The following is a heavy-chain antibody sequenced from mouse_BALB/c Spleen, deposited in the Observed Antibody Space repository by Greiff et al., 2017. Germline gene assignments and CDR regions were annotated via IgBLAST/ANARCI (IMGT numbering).Heavy chain of an antibody. CDR1: GYSITSDYA. CDR2: ISYSGST. J-gene: IGHJ1*01. V-gene: IGHV3-2*02. Sequence: EVMLVESGPGLVKPSQSLSLTCTVTGYSITSDYAWNWIRQFPGNKLEWMGYISYSGSTSYNPSLKSRISITRDTSKNQFFLQLNSVTTEDTATYYCARGLYYNWYFDVWGAGTTVTVSS. D-gene: IGHD2-1*01. CDR3: ARGLYYNWYFDV.